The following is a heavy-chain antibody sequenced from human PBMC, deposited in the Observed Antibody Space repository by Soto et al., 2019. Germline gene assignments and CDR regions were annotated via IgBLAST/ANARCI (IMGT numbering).Heavy chain of an antibody. CDR2: IIPMFGTA. Sequence: QVQLVQSGAEVKKPESSVKVSCKAPGDTFSTYAISWVRQAPGQGLEWMGGIIPMFGTANYAQRFQDRVTITADESTNTLYMELSSLRSEDTAVYFCASGIQLWLRRINNGYSGWGQGTLVTVSS. CDR1: GDTFSTYA. V-gene: IGHV1-69*12. D-gene: IGHD5-18*01. J-gene: IGHJ4*02. CDR3: ASGIQLWLRRINNGYSG.